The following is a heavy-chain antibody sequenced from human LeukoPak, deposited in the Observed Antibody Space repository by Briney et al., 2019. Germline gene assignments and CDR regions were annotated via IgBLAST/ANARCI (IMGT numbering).Heavy chain of an antibody. Sequence: GGSLRLSCAASGFIFHSYAMSWVRQAPGKGLEWVSGISGSGDNTYYADSVEGRFTISRDNSKNSLYLQLSSLRAEDTAVYYCAKETFLGPRNYYYYGMDVWGQGTTVTVSS. CDR2: ISGSGDNT. CDR1: GFIFHSYA. CDR3: AKETFLGPRNYYYYGMDV. J-gene: IGHJ6*02. V-gene: IGHV3-23*01. D-gene: IGHD1-26*01.